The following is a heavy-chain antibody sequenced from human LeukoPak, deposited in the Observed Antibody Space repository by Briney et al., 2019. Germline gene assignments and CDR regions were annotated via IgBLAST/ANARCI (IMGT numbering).Heavy chain of an antibody. V-gene: IGHV3-11*01. CDR2: ISGSGSTI. CDR1: GLLYRDYH. CDR3: ARLTYYYGSGGKYYFDY. D-gene: IGHD3-10*01. J-gene: IGHJ4*02. Sequence: NPGGPLTLSCAPSGLLYRDYHMSWLRQAPGKGLECVSYISGSGSTIYYAHSVEGRFTLSRDNANKSLYLQMNSLRAEDTALYYCARLTYYYGSGGKYYFDYWGQGTLVTVSS.